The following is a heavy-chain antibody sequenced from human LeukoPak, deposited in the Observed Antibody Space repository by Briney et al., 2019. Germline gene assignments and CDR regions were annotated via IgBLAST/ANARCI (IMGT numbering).Heavy chain of an antibody. J-gene: IGHJ4*02. D-gene: IGHD3-16*01. Sequence: GESLKISCKGSGYIFTSHLIGWVRPMPGEGLEWMGIIYPGDSETRYSPSLEGQVTISADRSITTASLQWSSLKAADTALYCCRARLGRGGGADYWGQGTLVSVSS. CDR1: GYIFTSHL. V-gene: IGHV5-51*01. CDR2: IYPGDSET. CDR3: RARLGRGGGADY.